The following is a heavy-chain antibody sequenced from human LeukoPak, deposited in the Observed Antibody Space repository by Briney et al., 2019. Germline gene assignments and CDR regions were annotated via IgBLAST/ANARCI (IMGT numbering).Heavy chain of an antibody. D-gene: IGHD1-26*01. J-gene: IGHJ4*02. V-gene: IGHV3-7*03. CDR1: GFTFSSYW. Sequence: GSLLLSCAASGFTFSSYWMNWARQAPGKGLEWVASINHNGNVNYYVDSVKGRFTVSRDNSKNTLYLQMNSLRADDTAVYYCAREILRDGSYLIEDWGQGILVTVSS. CDR3: AREILRDGSYLIED. CDR2: INHNGNVN.